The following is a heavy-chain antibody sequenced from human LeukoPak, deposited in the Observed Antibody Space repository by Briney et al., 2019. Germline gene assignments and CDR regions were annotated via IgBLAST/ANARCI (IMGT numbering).Heavy chain of an antibody. CDR1: GFTFGDYA. Sequence: GGSLRLSCAASGFTFGDYAMSWFRQAPGKGLEWVGFIRNKARGGTAEYAASLRGGFTISRDDSKSIAYLQMNSLKSEDTAMYYCSALTPGVVVAVPFDPWGQGTLVTVSS. CDR3: SALTPGVVVAVPFDP. CDR2: IRNKARGGTA. J-gene: IGHJ5*02. V-gene: IGHV3-49*03. D-gene: IGHD2-15*01.